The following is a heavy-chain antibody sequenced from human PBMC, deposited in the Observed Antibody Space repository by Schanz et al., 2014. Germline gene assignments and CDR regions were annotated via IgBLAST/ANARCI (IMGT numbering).Heavy chain of an antibody. V-gene: IGHV3-66*01. Sequence: EVQLVESGGGLVQPGGSLRLSCAASGFTVSINYMSWVRQAPGKGLEWVSVIYSGGSTYYADSVKGRFTISRDNSKNTLYLQMNSLRAEDTALYYCAKGRTSMVYDMDVWGQGTTVTVSS. CDR1: GFTVSINY. J-gene: IGHJ6*02. CDR3: AKGRTSMVYDMDV. D-gene: IGHD5-18*01. CDR2: IYSGGST.